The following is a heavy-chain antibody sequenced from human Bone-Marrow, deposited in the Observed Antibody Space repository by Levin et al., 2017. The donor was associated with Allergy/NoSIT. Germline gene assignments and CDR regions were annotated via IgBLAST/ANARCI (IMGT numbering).Heavy chain of an antibody. CDR2: IYSVGTT. D-gene: IGHD6-13*01. V-gene: IGHV3-53*01. CDR1: GVTVGNNY. J-gene: IGHJ4*02. Sequence: LSGGSLRLSCAASGVTVGNNYMNWFRQAPGKGLEWVSLIYSVGTTFYADSVKGRFTISRDNAKNSLYLQMNSLRAEDTAVYYCARDLHPHFIAAFDYWGQGTLVTVSS. CDR3: ARDLHPHFIAAFDY.